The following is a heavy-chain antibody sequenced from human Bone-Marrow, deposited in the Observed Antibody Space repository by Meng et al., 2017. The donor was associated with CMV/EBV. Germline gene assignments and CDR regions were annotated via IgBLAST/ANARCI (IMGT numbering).Heavy chain of an antibody. CDR3: ARRRMWWFRPTSHGDAFDI. Sequence: SGPTLVKPTQTLTLTCTFSGFSLSTSGVGVGWIRQPPGKALEWLALIYWNDYKRYSPSLKSRLTITKDTSKNQVVLTMTNMDPVDTVTYYCARRRMWWFRPTSHGDAFDIWGQGTMVTVSS. D-gene: IGHD2-21*01. CDR1: GFSLSTSGVG. CDR2: IYWNDYK. V-gene: IGHV2-5*01. J-gene: IGHJ3*02.